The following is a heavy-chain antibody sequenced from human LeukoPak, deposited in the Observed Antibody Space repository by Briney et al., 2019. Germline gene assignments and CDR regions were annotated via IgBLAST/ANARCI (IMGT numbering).Heavy chain of an antibody. CDR2: IYTSGST. V-gene: IGHV4-4*07. CDR3: ARDEKWLSLGYYYYMDV. D-gene: IGHD3-22*01. J-gene: IGHJ6*03. CDR1: GGSISSYY. Sequence: KPSKTLSLTCTVSGGSISSYYWSWIRQPAGKGLEWIGRIYTSGSTNYNPSLKSRVTMSVDTSKNQFSLKLSSVTAADTAVYYCARDEKWLSLGYYYYMDVWGKGTTVTVSS.